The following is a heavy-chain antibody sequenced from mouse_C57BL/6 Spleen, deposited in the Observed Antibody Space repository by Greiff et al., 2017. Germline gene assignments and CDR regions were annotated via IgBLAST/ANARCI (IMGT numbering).Heavy chain of an antibody. V-gene: IGHV1-63*01. CDR3: ARRRVMDAMDY. CDR1: GYTFTNYW. D-gene: IGHD2-1*01. Sequence: QVQLKESGAELVRPGTSVKMSCKASGYTFTNYWIGWAKQRPGHGLEWIGDIYPGGGYTNYNEKFKGKATLTADKSSSTAYMQFSSLTSEDSAIYYCARRRVMDAMDYWGQGTSVTVSS. CDR2: IYPGGGYT. J-gene: IGHJ4*01.